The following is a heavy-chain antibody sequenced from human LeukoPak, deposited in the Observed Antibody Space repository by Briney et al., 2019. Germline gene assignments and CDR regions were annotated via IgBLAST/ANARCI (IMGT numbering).Heavy chain of an antibody. J-gene: IGHJ5*02. CDR3: ARQPPGVYDTTQNWFDP. Sequence: GESPKISCKVSGYSFPSYWITWVRQMPGKGLEWMGRIAPSDSHTNCSPSFEGHVTISVDKSISTAYLQWSSLKASDTAMYYCARQPPGVYDTTQNWFDPWGQGTLVTVSS. CDR2: IAPSDSHT. V-gene: IGHV5-10-1*01. CDR1: GYSFPSYW. D-gene: IGHD3-22*01.